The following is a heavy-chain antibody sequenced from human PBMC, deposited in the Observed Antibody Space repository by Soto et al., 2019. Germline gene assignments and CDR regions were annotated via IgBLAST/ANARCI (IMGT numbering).Heavy chain of an antibody. CDR3: ARDSGYQDY. CDR2: IYYSGST. CDR1: GGSISSYY. J-gene: IGHJ4*02. Sequence: QVQLQESGPGLVKPSETLSLTCTVSGGSISSYYWSWIRQPPGKGLEWIGYIYYSGSTNYNPSLTSRVTISVDTSKNQFSLKLSSVTAADTAVYYCARDSGYQDYWGQGTLVTVSS. V-gene: IGHV4-59*01. D-gene: IGHD5-12*01.